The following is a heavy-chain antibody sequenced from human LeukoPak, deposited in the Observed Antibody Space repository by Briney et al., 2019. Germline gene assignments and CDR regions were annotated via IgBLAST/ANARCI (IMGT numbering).Heavy chain of an antibody. Sequence: GGSLRLSCAASGFTFSDYYMSWIRQAPGKGLEWVSYISSSGSTIYYADSVKGRFTISRDNAKNSLYLQMNSLRAEDTAVYYCARDRLPDGYSRDFDYWGQGTLVTVSS. CDR3: ARDRLPDGYSRDFDY. CDR2: ISSSGSTI. J-gene: IGHJ4*02. D-gene: IGHD5-24*01. CDR1: GFTFSDYY. V-gene: IGHV3-11*01.